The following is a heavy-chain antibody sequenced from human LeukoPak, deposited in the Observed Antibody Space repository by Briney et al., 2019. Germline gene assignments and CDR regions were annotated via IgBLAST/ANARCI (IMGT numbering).Heavy chain of an antibody. V-gene: IGHV1-2*04. CDR2: INPNSGGT. CDR1: GYTFTGYY. J-gene: IGHJ6*04. D-gene: IGHD3-10*01. CDR3: ARGGSGSYLSPAFYGMDV. Sequence: ASVKVSCKASGYTFTGYYMHWVRQAPGQGLEWMGWINPNSGGTNYAQKFQGWVTMTRDTSISTAYMELSRLRSDGTAVYYCARGGSGSYLSPAFYGMDVWGKGTTVTVSS.